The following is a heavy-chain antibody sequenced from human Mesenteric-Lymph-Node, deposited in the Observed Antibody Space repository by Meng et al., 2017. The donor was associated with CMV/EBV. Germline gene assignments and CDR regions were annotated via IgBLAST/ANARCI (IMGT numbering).Heavy chain of an antibody. D-gene: IGHD2-15*01. Sequence: GGSLRLSCAASGFTFSSYAMSWVRQAPGKGLEWVSVICTGDTTHYADFVKGRFTISRDSSKNTLYLQMNSLRAEDTALYYCVVGHDSRKVAYWGQGTLVTVSS. CDR3: VVGHDSRKVAY. J-gene: IGHJ4*02. CDR2: ICTGDTT. CDR1: GFTFSSYA. V-gene: IGHV3-23*01.